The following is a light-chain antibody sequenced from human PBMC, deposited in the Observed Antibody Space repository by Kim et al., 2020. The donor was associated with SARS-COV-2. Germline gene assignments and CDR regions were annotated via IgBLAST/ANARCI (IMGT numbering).Light chain of an antibody. V-gene: IGKV3-20*01. J-gene: IGKJ1*01. CDR3: QLFDGSPPT. CDR2: SPS. CDR1: QSVGCSY. Sequence: PPVERASLSSGASQSVGCSYLACSQHNPGQSPTHVLYSPSTRAAGIPDRFSCIRSWTDFPLTISRLEPEDYGVYYCQLFDGSPPTFGQGTKVDIK.